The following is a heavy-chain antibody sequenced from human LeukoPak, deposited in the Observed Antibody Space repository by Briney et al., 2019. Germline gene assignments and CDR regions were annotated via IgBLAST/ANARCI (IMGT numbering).Heavy chain of an antibody. CDR3: VRDSSGWYVMWYWFDP. Sequence: GGSLRLSCAASGFTFSSNAMHWVRQAPGKGLECVAVISYDGSNKYYADSVKGRFTISRDNSKNTLYLQMNSLRAEDTAVYYCVRDSSGWYVMWYWFDPWGQGTLVTVSS. CDR1: GFTFSSNA. J-gene: IGHJ5*02. CDR2: ISYDGSNK. V-gene: IGHV3-30*04. D-gene: IGHD6-19*01.